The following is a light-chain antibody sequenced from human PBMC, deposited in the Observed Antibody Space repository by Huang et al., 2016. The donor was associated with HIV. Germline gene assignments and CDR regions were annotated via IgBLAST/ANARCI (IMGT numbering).Light chain of an antibody. V-gene: IGKV3-15*01. CDR3: QQYNNWLA. J-gene: IGKJ1*01. CDR2: GAS. Sequence: EIVMTQSPATLSVSPGERATLSCRASQTVNSNVACYQHKPGQAPRLLIYGASTRATGVPARFSGSGSGTKFTLTISSLQSEDFAVYYCQQYNNWLAFGQGTKVEIK. CDR1: QTVNSN.